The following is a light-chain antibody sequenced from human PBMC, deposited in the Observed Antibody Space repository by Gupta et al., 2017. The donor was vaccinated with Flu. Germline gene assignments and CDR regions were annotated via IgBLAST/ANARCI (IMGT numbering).Light chain of an antibody. J-gene: IGLJ3*02. V-gene: IGLV3-21*02. CDR1: NSGRKS. Sequence: SYVLTQPHSVSVAPGQTAKMTCGGDNSGRKSGHWYQQKPGQAPVVVVYDDSERTSETPEGFSGSNSGTTATLTITTVEAVDEAEYYCHVWQISIDNLSVFGGGTKLTVL. CDR3: HVWQISIDNLSV. CDR2: DDS.